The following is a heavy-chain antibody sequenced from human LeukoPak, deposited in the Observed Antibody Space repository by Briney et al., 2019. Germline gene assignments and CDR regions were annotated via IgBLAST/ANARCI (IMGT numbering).Heavy chain of an antibody. CDR3: ARGARYYPVDY. D-gene: IGHD3-22*01. V-gene: IGHV3-74*01. CDR1: GFSFSDYG. J-gene: IGHJ4*02. Sequence: GGSLRLSCVASGFSFSDYGMHWVRQAPGKGLVWVSRINSDGSSTSYADSVKGRLTISRDNAKNTLYLQMNSLRAEDTAVYYCARGARYYPVDYWGQGTLVTVSS. CDR2: INSDGSST.